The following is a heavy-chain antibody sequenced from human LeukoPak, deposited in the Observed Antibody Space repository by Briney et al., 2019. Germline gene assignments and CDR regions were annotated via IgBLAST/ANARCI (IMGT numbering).Heavy chain of an antibody. V-gene: IGHV5-51*01. J-gene: IGHJ4*02. CDR3: ARQGSYFDY. Sequence: GESLKISFKGSGCSFTSYWIAWVREMPGKGLEWMGIIYPGDSDTRYSPSFQGQVTISADKSISTAYLQWSSLKASDTAMYYCARQGSYFDYWAQGTLVTVSS. CDR1: GCSFTSYW. CDR2: IYPGDSDT.